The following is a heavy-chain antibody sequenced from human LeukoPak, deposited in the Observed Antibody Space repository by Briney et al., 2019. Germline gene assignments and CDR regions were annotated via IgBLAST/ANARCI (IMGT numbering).Heavy chain of an antibody. CDR3: AKVRGYSGYGSGYYFDY. CDR2: ISGSGGST. J-gene: IGHJ4*02. CDR1: GFTFSSHA. Sequence: GGSLRLSCAASGFTFSSHAMSWVRQAPGKGLEWVSAISGSGGSTYYADSVKGRFTISRDNSKNTLYLQMNSLRAEDTAVYYCAKVRGYSGYGSGYYFDYWGQGTLVTVSS. V-gene: IGHV3-23*01. D-gene: IGHD5-12*01.